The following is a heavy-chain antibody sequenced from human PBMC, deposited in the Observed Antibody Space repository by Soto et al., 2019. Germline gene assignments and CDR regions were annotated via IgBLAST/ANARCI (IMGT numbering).Heavy chain of an antibody. Sequence: QVQLQQLGAGLLKPSETLSLTCAVYGGSFSGYYWSWIRQPPGKGLEWIGEINHSGSTNYNPSLKSRVTISVDTSKNQCSLKLSSVTAADTAVYYCARGFLGFQTGRYYYYCMDVWGQGTTVTVSS. J-gene: IGHJ6*02. V-gene: IGHV4-34*01. CDR3: ARGFLGFQTGRYYYYCMDV. D-gene: IGHD3-16*01. CDR1: GGSFSGYY. CDR2: INHSGST.